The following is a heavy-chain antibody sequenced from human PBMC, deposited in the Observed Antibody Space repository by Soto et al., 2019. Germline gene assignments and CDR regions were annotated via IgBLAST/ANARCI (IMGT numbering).Heavy chain of an antibody. Sequence: QVPLVQSGAEVKKPGASVKVSCKASGYTFTSYDINWVRQATGQGLEWMGRMNPNSGNTGYAQKFQGRDTMTRNTSIRPAYMEVRSLRSADTAVYYCGRIPRALPLSSWCDPWGQGSLVTVS. J-gene: IGHJ5*02. CDR1: GYTFTSYD. CDR2: MNPNSGNT. V-gene: IGHV1-8*01. CDR3: GRIPRALPLSSWCDP.